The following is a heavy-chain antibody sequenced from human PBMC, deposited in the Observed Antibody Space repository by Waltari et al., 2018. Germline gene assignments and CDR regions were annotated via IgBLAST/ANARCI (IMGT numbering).Heavy chain of an antibody. D-gene: IGHD6-13*01. Sequence: QVQLQQWGAGLLKPSETLSLTCAVYGGSFSGYYWSWIRQPPGKGLEWIGEINHGGSTNYNPSLNSRVTLSVDTSKNQFSRKLSAVTAADTAVYYGATRTIAAAGIIYFDYWGQGTLVTVSS. CDR2: INHGGST. CDR1: GGSFSGYY. V-gene: IGHV4-34*01. J-gene: IGHJ4*02. CDR3: ATRTIAAAGIIYFDY.